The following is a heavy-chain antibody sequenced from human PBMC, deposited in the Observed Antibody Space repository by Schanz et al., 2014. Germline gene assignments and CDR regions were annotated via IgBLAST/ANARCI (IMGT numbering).Heavy chain of an antibody. V-gene: IGHV3-23*04. J-gene: IGHJ3*02. D-gene: IGHD3-10*01. Sequence: VQLVDSGGGLVKPGGSLRLSCTASGFPFSDYFMAWIRQPPGRGLEWVSAISGSGGSTYYADSVKGRFTISRDNSKNTLYLQMNSLRAEDTAVYYCAKGRFGELSDFDIWGQGTMVTVSS. CDR2: ISGSGGST. CDR1: GFPFSDYF. CDR3: AKGRFGELSDFDI.